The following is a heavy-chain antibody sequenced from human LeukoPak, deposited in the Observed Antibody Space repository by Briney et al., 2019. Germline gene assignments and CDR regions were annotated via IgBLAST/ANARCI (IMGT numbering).Heavy chain of an antibody. V-gene: IGHV1-3*01. J-gene: IGHJ6*02. Sequence: ASVKVSCKPSGHTSTTYAIHWVRQAPGQGLEWMGWINAGNGNIKYSQKLQGRVTITGDTSASTAYMELSSLRSEDTAVYYCARGYCSSTSCYMDVWGQGTTVT. D-gene: IGHD2-2*01. CDR1: GHTSTTYA. CDR2: INAGNGNI. CDR3: ARGYCSSTSCYMDV.